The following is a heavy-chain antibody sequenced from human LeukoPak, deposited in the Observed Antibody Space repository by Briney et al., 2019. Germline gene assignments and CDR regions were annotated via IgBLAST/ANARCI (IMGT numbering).Heavy chain of an antibody. D-gene: IGHD3-10*01. V-gene: IGHV3-53*01. CDR2: IYSGGST. Sequence: GGSLRLSCAASGFTVSSNYMSWVRQAPGKGLEWVSVIYSGGSTYYADSVKGRFTISRDNSKNTLYLQMNSLRAEDTAVYYCARGLWFGGLFPSPFDYWGQGTLVTVSS. J-gene: IGHJ4*02. CDR3: ARGLWFGGLFPSPFDY. CDR1: GFTVSSNY.